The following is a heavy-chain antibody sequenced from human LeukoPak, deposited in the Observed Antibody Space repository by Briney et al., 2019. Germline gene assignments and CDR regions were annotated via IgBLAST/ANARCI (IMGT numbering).Heavy chain of an antibody. CDR2: ISGSGVST. Sequence: GGSLRLSCVASGFPFPTYAMMWVRQAPGKGLEWVSAISGSGVSTYYADSVRGRFTISRDNSKNTLYVQMNSLRAEDTAVYYCAKAKYSSSSGASDYWGQGTLVAVSS. CDR1: GFPFPTYA. CDR3: AKAKYSSSSGASDY. J-gene: IGHJ4*02. D-gene: IGHD6-6*01. V-gene: IGHV3-23*01.